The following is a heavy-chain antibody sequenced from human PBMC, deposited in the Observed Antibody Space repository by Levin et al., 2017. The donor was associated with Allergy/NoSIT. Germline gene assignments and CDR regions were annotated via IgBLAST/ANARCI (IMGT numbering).Heavy chain of an antibody. CDR1: GGSFSGYY. CDR3: ARAASDFWSGYPYYYYYYYMDV. V-gene: IGHV4-34*01. D-gene: IGHD3-3*01. CDR2: INHSGST. Sequence: GSLRLSCAVYGGSFSGYYWSWIRQPPGKGLEWIGEINHSGSTNYNPSLKSRVTISVDTSKNQFSLKLSSVTAADTAVYYCARAASDFWSGYPYYYYYYYMDVWGKGTTVTVSS. J-gene: IGHJ6*03.